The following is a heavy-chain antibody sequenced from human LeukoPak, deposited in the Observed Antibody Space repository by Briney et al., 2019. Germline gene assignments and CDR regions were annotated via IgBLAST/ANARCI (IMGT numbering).Heavy chain of an antibody. CDR3: AKLGAYDNSGFDI. V-gene: IGHV4-61*02. CDR2: IYTSGST. Sequence: PSETLSLTCTVSGNSISSGDNYWSWIRQPAGKGLEWIGRIYTSGSTNYNPSLKSRVTISGDTSKNQFSLKLSSVTAADTAVYYCAKLGAYDNSGFDIWGQGTMVTVSS. J-gene: IGHJ3*02. CDR1: GNSISSGDNY. D-gene: IGHD3-22*01.